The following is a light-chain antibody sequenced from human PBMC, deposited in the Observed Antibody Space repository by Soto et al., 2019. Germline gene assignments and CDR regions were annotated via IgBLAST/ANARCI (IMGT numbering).Light chain of an antibody. J-gene: IGLJ1*01. CDR3: GTWDSPDYV. Sequence: QSVRTRPPSVYAAPGQKVTISCSGSSSNIGNNYVSWYQQLPGTAPKLLIYENNKRPSGIPDRFSGSKSGTSATLGISGLQTGDEADYYCGTWDSPDYVFGTGTKVTVL. CDR2: ENN. CDR1: SSNIGNNY. V-gene: IGLV1-51*02.